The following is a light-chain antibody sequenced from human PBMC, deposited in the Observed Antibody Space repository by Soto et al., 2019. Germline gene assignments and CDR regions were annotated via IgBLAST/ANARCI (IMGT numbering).Light chain of an antibody. Sequence: QSALTQPRSVSGSPGQSVPISCTGTTGDVGGSGHVSWYQQHPGKAPKLVIYDVNQRPSGVPDRFSGSKSGNTASLTISGLQAEDESDYYCCSHAGSLTWVFGGGTKLTVL. CDR2: DVN. J-gene: IGLJ3*02. V-gene: IGLV2-11*01. CDR1: TGDVGGSGH. CDR3: CSHAGSLTWV.